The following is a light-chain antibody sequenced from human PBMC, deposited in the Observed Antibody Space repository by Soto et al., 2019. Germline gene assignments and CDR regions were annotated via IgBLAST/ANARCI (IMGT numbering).Light chain of an antibody. CDR1: SSNIGSYT. J-gene: IGLJ2*01. CDR3: SAWDDSLNGPV. CDR2: SSN. Sequence: QCVLTQPPSASGTPGQRVTISCSGSSSNIGSYTVNWFQQLPGTAPKLLVYSSNQRPSGVPDRFSGSKSGTSASLAISGLQSEDEADYYCSAWDDSLNGPVFGGGTKLTVL. V-gene: IGLV1-44*01.